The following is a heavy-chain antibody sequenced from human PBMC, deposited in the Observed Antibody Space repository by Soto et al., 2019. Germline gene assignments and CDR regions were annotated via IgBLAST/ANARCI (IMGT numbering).Heavy chain of an antibody. J-gene: IGHJ4*02. D-gene: IGHD3-22*01. Sequence: TGGSLRLSCAASGFTFSSYSMNWVRQAPGKGLEWVSSISSSSSYIYYADSVKGRFTISRDNAKNSLYLQMNSLRAEDTAVYYCASPDDSSGYDFDYWGQGTLVTVSS. V-gene: IGHV3-21*01. CDR1: GFTFSSYS. CDR3: ASPDDSSGYDFDY. CDR2: ISSSSSYI.